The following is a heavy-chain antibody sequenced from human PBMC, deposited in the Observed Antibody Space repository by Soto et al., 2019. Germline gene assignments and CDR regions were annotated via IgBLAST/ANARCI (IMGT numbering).Heavy chain of an antibody. D-gene: IGHD1-1*01. J-gene: IGHJ6*02. V-gene: IGHV3-30-3*01. Sequence: QVQLVESGGGVVQPGRSLRLSCAASGFTFSSYAMHWVRQAPGKGLEWVAVISYDGSNKYYADSVKGRFTISRDNSKNTLYLQMNSLRAEATAVYYCARDRLRYNWNDFPYYSYGMDVWGQGTTVTVSS. CDR3: ARDRLRYNWNDFPYYSYGMDV. CDR1: GFTFSSYA. CDR2: ISYDGSNK.